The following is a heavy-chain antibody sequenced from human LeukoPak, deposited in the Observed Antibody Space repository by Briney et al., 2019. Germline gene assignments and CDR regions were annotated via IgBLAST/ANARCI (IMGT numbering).Heavy chain of an antibody. CDR2: IIPIFGTA. J-gene: IGHJ4*02. Sequence: SVKVSCKASGGTSSNYAISWVRQAPGQGLEWMGGIIPIFGTANYAQKFQGRVTITADESTSTAYMELSSLRSEDTAVYYCATFGAAVMDYYDSSGYYYFDYWGQGTLVTVSS. CDR3: ATFGAAVMDYYDSSGYYYFDY. V-gene: IGHV1-69*13. D-gene: IGHD3-22*01. CDR1: GGTSSNYA.